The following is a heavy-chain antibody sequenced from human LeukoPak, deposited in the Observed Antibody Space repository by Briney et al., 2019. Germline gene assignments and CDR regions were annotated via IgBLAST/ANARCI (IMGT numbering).Heavy chain of an antibody. CDR2: INPDSGST. Sequence: GASVKVSCKASGYTFTGYYMHWVRQAPGQGLEWMGWINPDSGSTNYAQKFQGRVTMTRDTSISTAYMELSRLRSDDTAVYYCARDLRPGRGYSYGYYDYFYMDVWGKGTTVTVSS. CDR1: GYTFTGYY. D-gene: IGHD5-18*01. J-gene: IGHJ6*03. V-gene: IGHV1-2*02. CDR3: ARDLRPGRGYSYGYYDYFYMDV.